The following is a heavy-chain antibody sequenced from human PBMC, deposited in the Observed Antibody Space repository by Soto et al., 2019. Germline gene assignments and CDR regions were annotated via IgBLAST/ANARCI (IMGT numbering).Heavy chain of an antibody. CDR2: INPSGGST. CDR3: ARVRIAAARHYGMDV. D-gene: IGHD6-13*01. CDR1: GYTFTSYY. J-gene: IGHJ6*02. V-gene: IGHV1-46*01. Sequence: ASVKVSCKASGYTFTSYYMHWVRQAPGQGLEWMGIINPSGGSTSYAQKFQGRVTMTRDTSTSTVYMELSSLRSEDTAVYYCARVRIAAARHYGMDVWGQGTTVTSP.